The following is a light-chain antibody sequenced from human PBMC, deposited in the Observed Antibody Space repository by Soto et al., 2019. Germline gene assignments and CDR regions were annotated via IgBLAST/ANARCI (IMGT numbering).Light chain of an antibody. J-gene: IGLJ2*01. CDR1: SSNIGSNT. CDR2: SNN. Sequence: QPVLTQPPSASGTPGQRVTISWSGSSSNIGSNTVNWYQQLPGTAPKLLIYSNNQRPSGVPDRFSGSKSGTSASLAISGLQSEDEADYYCAAWDDSLNGPLFGGGTKLTVL. CDR3: AAWDDSLNGPL. V-gene: IGLV1-44*01.